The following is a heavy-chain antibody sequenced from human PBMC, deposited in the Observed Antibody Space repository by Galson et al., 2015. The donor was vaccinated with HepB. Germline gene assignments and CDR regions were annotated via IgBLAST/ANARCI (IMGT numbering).Heavy chain of an antibody. CDR2: IIPIFGTA. Sequence: SVKVSCKASGGTFSSYAISWVRQAPGQGLEWMGGIIPIFGTANYAQKFQGRVTITADESTSTAYMELSSLRSEDTAVYYCARDNVRAGAEGMDVWGQGTTVTVSS. J-gene: IGHJ6*02. D-gene: IGHD5-24*01. CDR3: ARDNVRAGAEGMDV. CDR1: GGTFSSYA. V-gene: IGHV1-69*13.